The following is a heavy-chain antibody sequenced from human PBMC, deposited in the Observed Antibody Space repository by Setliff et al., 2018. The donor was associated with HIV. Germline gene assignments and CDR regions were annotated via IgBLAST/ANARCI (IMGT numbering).Heavy chain of an antibody. CDR1: GYSFTNHY. Sequence: ASVKVSCKPSGYSFTNHYMHWVRQAPGQGLEWMGVINPTGGSTRNTQKFQGRVAMTRDTTTSTVYMELSSLRSEDTAVYYCASAGAWQRNALDIWGQGTMVTVS. CDR3: ASAGAWQRNALDI. CDR2: INPTGGST. D-gene: IGHD5-12*01. V-gene: IGHV1-46*01. J-gene: IGHJ3*02.